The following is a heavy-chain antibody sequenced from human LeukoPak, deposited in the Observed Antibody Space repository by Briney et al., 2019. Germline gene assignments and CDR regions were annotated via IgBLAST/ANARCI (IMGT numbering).Heavy chain of an antibody. J-gene: IGHJ3*02. CDR1: GFTFSSYG. CDR2: IKQDGSEK. Sequence: GGSLRLSCAASGFTFSSYGMHWVRQAPGKGLEWVANIKQDGSEKYYVDSVKGRFTISRDNAKNSLYLQMNSLRAEDTAVYYCARDLSRVFWDFWSGYAEGAFDIWGQGTMVTVSS. V-gene: IGHV3-7*01. CDR3: ARDLSRVFWDFWSGYAEGAFDI. D-gene: IGHD3-3*01.